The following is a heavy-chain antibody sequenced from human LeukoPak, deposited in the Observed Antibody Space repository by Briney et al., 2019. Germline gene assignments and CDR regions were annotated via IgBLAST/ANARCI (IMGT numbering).Heavy chain of an antibody. CDR3: AREVPTGTSFDY. CDR2: ISSSSSYI. CDR1: GFTFSSYS. J-gene: IGHJ4*02. V-gene: IGHV3-21*01. D-gene: IGHD4-17*01. Sequence: TGGSLRLSCAASGFTFSSYSMNWVRQAPGKGLEWVSSISSSSSYIYYADSVKGRFTISRDNAKNSLFLQMSSLRAEDTAVYYCAREVPTGTSFDYWAQGTLVTVSS.